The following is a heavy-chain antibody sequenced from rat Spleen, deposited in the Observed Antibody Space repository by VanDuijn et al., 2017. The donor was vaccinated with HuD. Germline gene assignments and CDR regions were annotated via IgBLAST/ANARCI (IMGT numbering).Heavy chain of an antibody. CDR1: GYSITSNY. J-gene: IGHJ2*01. V-gene: IGHV3-1*01. CDR2: ISYCGST. Sequence: EVQLQESGPGLVKPSQSLSLTCSVTGYSITSNYWGWIRKFPGNKMEWMGYISYCGSTSYNPSLKSRISITRDTSKNQFFLQLNSVTTEDTATYYCARSLLTTRAYYFDYWGQGVMVTVSS. D-gene: IGHD1-4*01. CDR3: ARSLLTTRAYYFDY.